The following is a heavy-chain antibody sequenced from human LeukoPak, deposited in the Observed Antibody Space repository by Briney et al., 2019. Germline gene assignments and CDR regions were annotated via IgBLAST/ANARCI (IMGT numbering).Heavy chain of an antibody. V-gene: IGHV4-38-2*02. CDR2: IDHSGGT. J-gene: IGHJ4*02. Sequence: AETLSLTCTVSGYSISSGYYWGLIRQPPGKGLGWTGSIDHSGGTYYNPSLKSRITIPVDTSKNQFSLKLSSVTAAHTAVYYCARDSALAQAVMFDYWGEGTLVALSS. CDR3: ARDSALAQAVMFDY. CDR1: GYSISSGYY. D-gene: IGHD6-19*01.